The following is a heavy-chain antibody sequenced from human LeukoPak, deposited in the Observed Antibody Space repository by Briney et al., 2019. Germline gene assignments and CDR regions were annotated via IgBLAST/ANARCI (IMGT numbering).Heavy chain of an antibody. D-gene: IGHD3-10*01. CDR2: ISSSSSYI. Sequence: GGSLRLSCAAPGFTFSSYSMNWVRRAPGKGLEWVSSISSSSSYIYYADSVKGRFTISRDNAKNSLYLQMKSLRAEDTDVYYCARDLEGMVRGVPNWFETWGQGNLVTVSS. J-gene: IGHJ5*02. CDR3: ARDLEGMVRGVPNWFET. V-gene: IGHV3-21*01. CDR1: GFTFSSYS.